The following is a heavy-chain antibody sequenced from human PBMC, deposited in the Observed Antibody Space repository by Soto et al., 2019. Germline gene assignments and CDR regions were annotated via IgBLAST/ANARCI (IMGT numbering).Heavy chain of an antibody. D-gene: IGHD3-10*01. CDR2: IYYSGST. J-gene: IGHJ5*02. CDR3: ASHGAVRGGYSLNWFDP. Sequence: QVQLQESGPGLVKPSETLSLTCTVSGGSISSYYWSWIRQPPGKGLERIGYIYYSGSTNYNPSLKSQVAISVDTSTNQLSLPPRSVTAADKAVYYCASHGAVRGGYSLNWFDPWGQGTLVTVSS. V-gene: IGHV4-59*08. CDR1: GGSISSYY.